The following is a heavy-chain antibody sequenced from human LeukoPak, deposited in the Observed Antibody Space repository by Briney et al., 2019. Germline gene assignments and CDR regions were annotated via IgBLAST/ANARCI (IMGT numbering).Heavy chain of an antibody. Sequence: ASVKVSCKASGYTFSGYYIHWVRQAPGQGLEWMGWINPTSRNTNSAPRFQGRITLTSDTSISTAYMELNNVTSGDTATYYCARWGGHFSDWGQGTLVSVSS. D-gene: IGHD3-3*01. V-gene: IGHV1-2*02. CDR1: GYTFSGYY. CDR2: INPTSRNT. CDR3: ARWGGHFSD. J-gene: IGHJ4*02.